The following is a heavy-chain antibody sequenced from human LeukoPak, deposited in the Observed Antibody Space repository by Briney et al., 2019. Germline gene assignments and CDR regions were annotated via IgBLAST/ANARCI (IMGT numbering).Heavy chain of an antibody. CDR3: ARVTPSFAHNWFDP. J-gene: IGHJ5*02. CDR1: GGSFTSYY. D-gene: IGHD3-10*01. CDR2: VYHSGGT. V-gene: IGHV4-59*12. Sequence: SETLSLTCIVSGGSFTSYYYSWLRQPPGQGLEWIGDVYHSGGTNYNPSLKSRVTISVDTSKNQFSLRLTSVTAADTAVYYCARVTPSFAHNWFDPWGQGTLVTVSS.